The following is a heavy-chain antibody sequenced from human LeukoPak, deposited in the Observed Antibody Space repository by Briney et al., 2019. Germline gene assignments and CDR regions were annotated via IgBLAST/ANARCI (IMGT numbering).Heavy chain of an antibody. CDR3: ARVKEASAFDI. V-gene: IGHV3-21*01. CDR2: MSSSSRYI. J-gene: IGHJ3*02. D-gene: IGHD5-12*01. Sequence: GGSLRLSCAASGFTFSSYWMSWVRQAPGKGLEWVSSMSSSSRYIYYADSVKGRFTISRDNAKNSLYLQMNSLRAEDTAVYYCARVKEASAFDIWGQGTMVTVSS. CDR1: GFTFSSYW.